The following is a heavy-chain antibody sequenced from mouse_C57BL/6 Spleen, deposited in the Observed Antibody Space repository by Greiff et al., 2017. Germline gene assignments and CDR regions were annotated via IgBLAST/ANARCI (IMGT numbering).Heavy chain of an antibody. D-gene: IGHD2-4*01. CDR1: GYTFTSYT. CDR3: ARSVSYYDYDEGLYYFDY. J-gene: IGHJ2*01. CDR2: INPSSGYT. Sequence: VQLQQSGAELARPGASVKMSCKASGYTFTSYTMHWVKQRPGQGLEWIGYINPSSGYTKYNQKFKDKATLTADKSSSTAYMQLSSLTSEDSAVYYCARSVSYYDYDEGLYYFDYWGQGTTLTVSS. V-gene: IGHV1-4*01.